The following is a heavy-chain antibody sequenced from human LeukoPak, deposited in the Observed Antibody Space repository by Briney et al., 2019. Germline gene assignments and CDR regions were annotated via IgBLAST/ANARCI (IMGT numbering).Heavy chain of an antibody. V-gene: IGHV4-59*01. J-gene: IGHJ5*02. CDR2: IYYSGST. CDR3: ARGLRYYYGSGSDWFDP. Sequence: SETLSLTCTVSGGSISSYYWSWIRQPPGKGLEWIGYIYYSGSTNYNPSLKSRVTISVDTSKNQFSLKLSSVTAADTAVYYCARGLRYYYGSGSDWFDPWGQGTLVTVSS. D-gene: IGHD3-10*01. CDR1: GGSISSYY.